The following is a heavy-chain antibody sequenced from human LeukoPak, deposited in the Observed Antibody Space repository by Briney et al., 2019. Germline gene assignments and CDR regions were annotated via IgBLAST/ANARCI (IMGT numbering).Heavy chain of an antibody. Sequence: ASETLSLTCTVSGGSISSGSYYWSWIRQPAGKGLEWIGRIYTSGSTNYNPSLKSRVTISVDTSKNQFSLKLSSVTAADTAVYYCASTVFGVVTFDYWGQGTLVTVSS. CDR2: IYTSGST. D-gene: IGHD3-3*01. V-gene: IGHV4-61*02. J-gene: IGHJ4*02. CDR1: GGSISSGSYY. CDR3: ASTVFGVVTFDY.